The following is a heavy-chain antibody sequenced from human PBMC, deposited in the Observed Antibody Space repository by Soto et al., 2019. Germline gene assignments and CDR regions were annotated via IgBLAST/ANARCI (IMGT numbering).Heavy chain of an antibody. Sequence: NLPETLSLTCTFSGTSISSYCWSWIRQPPGKGLEWIANIHYSGTTNYNPSLASRVTLSVDTSKNQFSLKMTSVTAADRAMYFCARYNSYAIDYWGRGTLVTVSS. CDR3: ARYNSYAIDY. D-gene: IGHD2-8*01. J-gene: IGHJ4*02. CDR2: IHYSGTT. CDR1: GTSISSYC. V-gene: IGHV4-59*01.